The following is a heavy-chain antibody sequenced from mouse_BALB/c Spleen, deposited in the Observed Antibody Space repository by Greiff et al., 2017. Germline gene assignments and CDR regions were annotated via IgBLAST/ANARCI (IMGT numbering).Heavy chain of an antibody. D-gene: IGHD3-1*01. Sequence: QVQLKQSGAELVRPGASVTLSCKASGYTFTDYEMHWVKQTPVHGLEWIGAIDPETGGTAYNQKFKGKATLTADKSSSTAYMELRSLTSEDSAVYYCTRGRQRGLSFAYWGQGTLVTVSA. CDR2: IDPETGGT. J-gene: IGHJ3*01. CDR1: GYTFTDYE. CDR3: TRGRQRGLSFAY. V-gene: IGHV1-15*01.